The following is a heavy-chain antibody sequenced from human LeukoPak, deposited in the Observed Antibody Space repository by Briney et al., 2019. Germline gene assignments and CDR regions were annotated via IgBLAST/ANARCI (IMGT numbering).Heavy chain of an antibody. CDR1: GGSISSYY. CDR3: ARDPTYYLRYGYFDS. CDR2: IYYSGST. J-gene: IGHJ4*02. Sequence: SETLSLTCTVSGGSISSYYWSWIRQPPGKGLEWIGYIYYSGSTTYNPSLKSRVTISVDTSKNQFSLKLSSVTAADTAVYYCARDPTYYLRYGYFDSWGQGALVTVSS. V-gene: IGHV4-59*01. D-gene: IGHD1-26*01.